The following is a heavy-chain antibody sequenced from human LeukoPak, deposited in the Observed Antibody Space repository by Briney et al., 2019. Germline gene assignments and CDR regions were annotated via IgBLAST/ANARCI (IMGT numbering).Heavy chain of an antibody. D-gene: IGHD6-13*01. CDR1: GGSISSYY. V-gene: IGHV4-59*01. CDR3: ARDGSIAAASRLYYYYYMDV. Sequence: PSETLSLTCTVSGGSISSYYWSWIRQPPGKGLEWIGYIYYSGSTIYNPSLKSRVTISVDTSKNQFSLKLSSVTAADTAVYYCARDGSIAAASRLYYYYYMDVWGKGTTVTVSS. J-gene: IGHJ6*03. CDR2: IYYSGST.